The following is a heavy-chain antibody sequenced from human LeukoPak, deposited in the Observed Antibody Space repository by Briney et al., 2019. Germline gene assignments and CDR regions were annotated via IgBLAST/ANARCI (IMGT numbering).Heavy chain of an antibody. CDR1: GGSISSYY. CDR2: IYYSGST. D-gene: IGHD2-2*01. V-gene: IGHV4-59*01. Sequence: PSGTLSLTCTVSGGSISSYYWSWIRQPPGKGLEWIGYIYYSGSTNYNPSLKSRVTISVDTSKNQFSLKLSSVTAADTAVYYCARTDIVVDDSEYFQHWGQGTLVTVSS. J-gene: IGHJ1*01. CDR3: ARTDIVVDDSEYFQH.